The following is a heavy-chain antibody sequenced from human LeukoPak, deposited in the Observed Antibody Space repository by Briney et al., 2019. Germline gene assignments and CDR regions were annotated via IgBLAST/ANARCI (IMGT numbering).Heavy chain of an antibody. CDR3: ARGPYYYYDSSGYSRDYYFDY. D-gene: IGHD3-22*01. Sequence: SVKVSCKASGGTFSSYAISWVRQAPGQGLEWMGGIIPIFGTANYAQKFQGRVTITADESTSTAYMELSNLRSEDTAVYYCARGPYYYYDSSGYSRDYYFDYWGQGTLVTVSS. CDR1: GGTFSSYA. CDR2: IIPIFGTA. J-gene: IGHJ4*02. V-gene: IGHV1-69*01.